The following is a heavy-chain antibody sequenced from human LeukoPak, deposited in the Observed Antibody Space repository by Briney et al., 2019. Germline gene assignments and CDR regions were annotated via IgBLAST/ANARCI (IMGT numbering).Heavy chain of an antibody. CDR1: GGTFSSYA. CDR3: ARGDDVDTAMAPGGFDY. V-gene: IGHV1-69*04. CDR2: IIPILGIA. D-gene: IGHD5-18*01. Sequence: ASVKVSCKASGGTFSSYAISWVRQAPGQGLEWMGRIIPILGIANYAQKFQGRVTITADKSTSTAYMELSSLRSEDTAVYYCARGDDVDTAMAPGGFDYWGQGTLVTVSS. J-gene: IGHJ4*02.